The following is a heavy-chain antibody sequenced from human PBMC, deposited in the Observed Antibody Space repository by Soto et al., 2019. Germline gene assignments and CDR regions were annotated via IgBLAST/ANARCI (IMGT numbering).Heavy chain of an antibody. CDR1: GYTFTSYY. V-gene: IGHV1-46*01. Sequence: ASVKVSCMASGYTFTSYYMHWVRQAPGQGLEWMGIINPSGGSTSYAQKFQGRVTMTRDTSTSTVYMELSSLRSEDTAVYYCARSGCSSTSCYREGKYYFDYWGQGTLVTVSS. CDR2: INPSGGST. CDR3: ARSGCSSTSCYREGKYYFDY. J-gene: IGHJ4*02. D-gene: IGHD2-2*02.